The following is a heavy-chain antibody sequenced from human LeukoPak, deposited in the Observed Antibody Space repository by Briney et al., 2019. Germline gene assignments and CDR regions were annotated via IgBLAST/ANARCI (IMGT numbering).Heavy chain of an antibody. D-gene: IGHD2-2*01. Sequence: SETLSLTCTVSGGSISSSSYSWGWIRQPPGKGLEWIGSIYYSGDTYYNPSLKSRVTISVDTSKKQFSLKLRSVTAVDTAVYYCASQYCNTTSCYPFFSFFGMDVWGQGTTVTVSS. V-gene: IGHV4-39*01. J-gene: IGHJ6*02. CDR2: IYYSGDT. CDR1: GGSISSSSYS. CDR3: ASQYCNTTSCYPFFSFFGMDV.